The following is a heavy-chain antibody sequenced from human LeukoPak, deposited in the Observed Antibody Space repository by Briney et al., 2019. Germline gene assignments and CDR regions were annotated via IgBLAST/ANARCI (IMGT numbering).Heavy chain of an antibody. V-gene: IGHV3-11*05. D-gene: IGHD6-13*01. CDR1: GFTLSNYE. CDR3: AREDGYSSSWYSDY. CDR2: ISSTSIYT. J-gene: IGHJ4*02. Sequence: GGSLRLSCAASGFTLSNYEMTWVRQAPGKGPEWVSDISSTSIYTNYADSVKGRFTISRDNAKNSLYLQMNSLRAEDTAVYYCAREDGYSSSWYSDYWGQGTLVTVSS.